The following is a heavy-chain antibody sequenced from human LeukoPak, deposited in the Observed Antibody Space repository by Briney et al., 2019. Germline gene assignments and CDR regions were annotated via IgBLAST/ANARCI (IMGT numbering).Heavy chain of an antibody. Sequence: GASVKVSCKASGYTFTSYGISWVRQAPGQGLEWMGWISAYNGNTNYAQKLQGRVTMTTDTTTSTAYMELRSLRSDDTAVYYCARDIDSSGYLTYYYYYYMDVWGKGTTVTVSS. V-gene: IGHV1-18*01. CDR3: ARDIDSSGYLTYYYYYYMDV. D-gene: IGHD3-22*01. J-gene: IGHJ6*03. CDR1: GYTFTSYG. CDR2: ISAYNGNT.